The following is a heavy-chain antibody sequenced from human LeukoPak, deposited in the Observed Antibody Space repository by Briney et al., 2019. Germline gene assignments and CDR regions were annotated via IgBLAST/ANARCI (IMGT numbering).Heavy chain of an antibody. Sequence: GGSLGLSCAASGFTFTTYWMHWVRQAPGKGLEWVANIKQDGSEKYYVDSAKGRFTISGDNGKNSGYLQMNSLRAEDTAVYYCARDGGHGGDLDYWGQGTLVTVSS. V-gene: IGHV3-7*01. J-gene: IGHJ4*02. CDR1: GFTFTTYW. D-gene: IGHD2-21*02. CDR3: ARDGGHGGDLDY. CDR2: IKQDGSEK.